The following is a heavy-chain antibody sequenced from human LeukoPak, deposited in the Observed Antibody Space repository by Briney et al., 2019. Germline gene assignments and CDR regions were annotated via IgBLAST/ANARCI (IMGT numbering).Heavy chain of an antibody. D-gene: IGHD1-26*01. CDR2: ISGSGNST. Sequence: PGRSLRLSCAASGFTFSSYAMTWVRQAPGKGLEWVSAISGSGNSTYYPDSVKGRFSISRDNSKNTLYLQISSLRAEDTAVYYCAKTLVGATSGPDYYFVSWGQGTLVTVSS. J-gene: IGHJ4*02. CDR1: GFTFSSYA. CDR3: AKTLVGATSGPDYYFVS. V-gene: IGHV3-23*01.